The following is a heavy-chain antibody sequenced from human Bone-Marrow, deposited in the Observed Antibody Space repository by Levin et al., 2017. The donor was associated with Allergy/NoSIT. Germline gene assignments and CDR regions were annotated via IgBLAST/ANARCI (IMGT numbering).Heavy chain of an antibody. CDR1: GFTISNNY. CDR2: IYSFGST. J-gene: IGHJ4*02. Sequence: GESLKLSCVVSGFTISNNYMSWVRQASGKGLEWVAVIYSFGSTNYADSVKGRFTISRANSENTLYLQMNRLRAEDTAIYYCARLDFNYGSYYWGQGTLFTVSS. D-gene: IGHD3-10*01. CDR3: ARLDFNYGSYY. V-gene: IGHV3-66*04.